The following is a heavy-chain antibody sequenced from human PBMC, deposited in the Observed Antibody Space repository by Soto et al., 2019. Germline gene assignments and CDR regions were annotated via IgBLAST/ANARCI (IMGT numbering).Heavy chain of an antibody. CDR2: IYYSGST. J-gene: IGHJ4*02. Sequence: SETLSLTCTVSGGSISSGGYYWSWIRQHPGKGLEWIGYIYYSGSTYYNPSLKSRVTISVDTSKNQFSLKLSSVTAADTAVYYCARSEGDSSGYSRVDYWGQGTLVTVSS. CDR3: ARSEGDSSGYSRVDY. D-gene: IGHD3-22*01. CDR1: GGSISSGGYY. V-gene: IGHV4-31*03.